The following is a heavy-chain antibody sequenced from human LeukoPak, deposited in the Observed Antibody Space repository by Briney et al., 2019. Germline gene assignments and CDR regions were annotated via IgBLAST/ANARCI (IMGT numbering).Heavy chain of an antibody. Sequence: GGSLRLSCAASGFTVSSNYMTWVRQAPGKGLEWVSVIYSGGSTYYADSVKGRFTISRDNSKNTLYLQMNSLRAEDKAVYYCAKAPLILWFGELGSYYFDYWGQGTLVTVCS. D-gene: IGHD3-10*01. CDR1: GFTVSSNY. J-gene: IGHJ4*02. CDR2: IYSGGST. V-gene: IGHV3-53*01. CDR3: AKAPLILWFGELGSYYFDY.